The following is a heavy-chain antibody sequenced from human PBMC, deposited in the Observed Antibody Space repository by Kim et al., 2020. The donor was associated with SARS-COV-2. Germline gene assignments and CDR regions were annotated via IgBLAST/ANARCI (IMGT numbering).Heavy chain of an antibody. Sequence: KGRFTIARDNAKNALYLQMNSLRAEDTAVYYCARNRLLLWFGELPSPSDYWGQGTLVTVSS. V-gene: IGHV3-11*06. J-gene: IGHJ4*02. CDR3: ARNRLLLWFGELPSPSDY. D-gene: IGHD3-10*01.